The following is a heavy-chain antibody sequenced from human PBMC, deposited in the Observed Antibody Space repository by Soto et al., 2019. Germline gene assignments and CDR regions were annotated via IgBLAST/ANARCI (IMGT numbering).Heavy chain of an antibody. CDR3: ARARITIFGVVNATDAFDI. Sequence: QVQLVQSGAEVKKPGASVKVSCKASGYTFTSYGISWVRQAPGQGLEWMGWISAYNGNTNYAQKLTGRVTMNNETSPSKAYMELRSLRYDDTAVYYCARARITIFGVVNATDAFDIWGQGTMVTVSS. J-gene: IGHJ3*02. V-gene: IGHV1-18*01. CDR1: GYTFTSYG. CDR2: ISAYNGNT. D-gene: IGHD3-3*01.